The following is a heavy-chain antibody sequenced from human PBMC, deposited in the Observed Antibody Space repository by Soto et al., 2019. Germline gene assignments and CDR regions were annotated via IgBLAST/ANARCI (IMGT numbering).Heavy chain of an antibody. CDR1: GGTSGTYA. V-gene: IGHV1-69*01. CDR3: ARRVGRVEYQLPTGWFDP. J-gene: IGHJ5*02. Sequence: QVQLVQSGAEVKKPGSSVKVSCKASGGTSGTYATTWGRQAPGQGLEGRGGIIPIFGTANYAQKFQGRVTITADESTSTAYMELSSLRSEDTAVYYCARRVGRVEYQLPTGWFDPWGQGTLVTVSS. D-gene: IGHD2-2*01. CDR2: IIPIFGTA.